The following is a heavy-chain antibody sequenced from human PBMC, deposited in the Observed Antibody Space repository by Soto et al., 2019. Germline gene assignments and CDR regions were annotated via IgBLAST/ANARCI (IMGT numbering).Heavy chain of an antibody. Sequence: QVQLVQSGAEVKKPGASVKVSCKASGYTFTSYAMHWVRQEPGQRLEWMGWINAGNGNTKYSQKFQGRVTITRDTAASTAYMELSSLRSEDTAVYYCARVPGYSIGDLWGRGTLVTVSS. CDR3: ARVPGYSIGDL. V-gene: IGHV1-3*01. J-gene: IGHJ2*01. D-gene: IGHD2-21*01. CDR2: INAGNGNT. CDR1: GYTFTSYA.